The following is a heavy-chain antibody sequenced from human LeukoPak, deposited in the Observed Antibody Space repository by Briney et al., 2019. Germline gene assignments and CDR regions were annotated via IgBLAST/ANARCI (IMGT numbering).Heavy chain of an antibody. D-gene: IGHD6-19*01. Sequence: AGGSLRLSCAASGFTFSSYAMSWVRQAPGKGLEWVSAISGSGGSTYYADSVKGRFTISRDNSSNTLFLQMNSLRAEDTALYYCAKTTGRSSRPLDSWGQGTLVTVSS. J-gene: IGHJ4*02. CDR3: AKTTGRSSRPLDS. CDR2: ISGSGGST. CDR1: GFTFSSYA. V-gene: IGHV3-23*01.